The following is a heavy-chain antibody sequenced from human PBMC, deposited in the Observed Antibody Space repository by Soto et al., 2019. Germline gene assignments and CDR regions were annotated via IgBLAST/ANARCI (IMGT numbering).Heavy chain of an antibody. J-gene: IGHJ4*02. D-gene: IGHD2-8*01. CDR3: AHPRNGNFDC. Sequence: QITLKESGPTLVKPTQTLTMTCALSGFSLTTSGVGVGWIRQPPGKALEWLADIYWDDDKRYRPSLRSRLTITKDTSKNQVVLTLTNMDPVDTATYYCAHPRNGNFDCWGQGILVTVSS. CDR2: IYWDDDK. V-gene: IGHV2-5*02. CDR1: GFSLTTSGVG.